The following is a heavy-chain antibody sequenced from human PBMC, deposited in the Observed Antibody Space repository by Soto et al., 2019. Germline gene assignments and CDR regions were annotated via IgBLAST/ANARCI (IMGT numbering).Heavy chain of an antibody. CDR1: GYSISSGSY. J-gene: IGHJ4*01. Sequence: PSETLSLTCTVSGYSISSGSYRAWIRQPPGKGPEWIASIYHGGTTFYNPSLKSRITISVDTSNNQFSLKLTSVTAADTAVYYCARGHVMVVAGSTFDYWGHGTLVTGSS. D-gene: IGHD6-19*01. CDR2: IYHGGTT. V-gene: IGHV4-38-2*02. CDR3: ARGHVMVVAGSTFDY.